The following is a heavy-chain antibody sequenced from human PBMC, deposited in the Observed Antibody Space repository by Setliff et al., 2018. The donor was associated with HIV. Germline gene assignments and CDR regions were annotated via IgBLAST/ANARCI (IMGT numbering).Heavy chain of an antibody. V-gene: IGHV1-46*01. CDR3: ARGPSDYPKGWFDP. D-gene: IGHD3-10*01. CDR2: INPSGGTI. Sequence: ASVKVSCKISGYTLTELSIHWVRQAPGQGPEWMGVINPSGGTISYAQKFQGRVTMTGDTSTSTVYMELSSLRSEDTAVYYCARGPSDYPKGWFDPWGQGTLVTVSS. CDR1: GYTLTELS. J-gene: IGHJ5*02.